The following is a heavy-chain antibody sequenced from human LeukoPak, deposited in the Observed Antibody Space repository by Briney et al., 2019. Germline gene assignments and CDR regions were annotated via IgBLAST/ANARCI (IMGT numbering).Heavy chain of an antibody. Sequence: SETLSLTCAVYGGSFSGYYWSWIRQPPGKGLEWIGEINHSGSTNYNPSLKSRVTISVDTSKNQFSLKLSSVTAADTAVYYCARGTDYGDYSDYWGQGTLVTVSS. CDR1: GGSFSGYY. CDR3: ARGTDYGDYSDY. V-gene: IGHV4-34*01. D-gene: IGHD4-17*01. CDR2: INHSGST. J-gene: IGHJ4*02.